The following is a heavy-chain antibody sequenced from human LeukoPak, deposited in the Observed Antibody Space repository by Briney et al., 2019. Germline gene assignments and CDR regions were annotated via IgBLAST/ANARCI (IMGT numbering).Heavy chain of an antibody. V-gene: IGHV4-39*01. CDR3: ARLSLRIEVLNTFDY. Sequence: PSETLTLTCTVSGGSISDAAYYWPWIRQYPGEGLEWIGYIYYSGSTSYNPSLKSRVTISVDTSKNQFSLKLSSVTAADTAIYYCARLSLRIEVLNTFDYWGQGTLVTVSS. CDR1: GGSISDAAYY. J-gene: IGHJ4*02. CDR2: IYYSGST. D-gene: IGHD3-16*01.